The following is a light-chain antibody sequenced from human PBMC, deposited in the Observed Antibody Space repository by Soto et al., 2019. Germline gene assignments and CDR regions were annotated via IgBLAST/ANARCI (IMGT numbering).Light chain of an antibody. V-gene: IGKV1-5*03. Sequence: DIQMTQSPSTLSASVGDRVTITCRASQSVGSWLAWYQQKPGKAPKLLIYKASRLESGVPSRFSGSEYGTQFTLTISNQQPDDFATYYRQQYHKFWTFGQGTKVEIK. CDR1: QSVGSW. J-gene: IGKJ1*01. CDR2: KAS. CDR3: QQYHKFWT.